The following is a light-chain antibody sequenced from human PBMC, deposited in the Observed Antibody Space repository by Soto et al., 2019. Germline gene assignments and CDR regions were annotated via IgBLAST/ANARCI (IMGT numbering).Light chain of an antibody. V-gene: IGKV1-39*01. CDR1: HSISSY. Sequence: DIPMTQSPSSLSASVGDRVTITCRASHSISSYLNWYQQKPGKAPKLLIYAASSLQSAVPSRFSGSGSGTDFTLTISSLQPEEFATYYCQQSDSTPPGITFGQGTRLEIK. J-gene: IGKJ5*01. CDR3: QQSDSTPPGIT. CDR2: AAS.